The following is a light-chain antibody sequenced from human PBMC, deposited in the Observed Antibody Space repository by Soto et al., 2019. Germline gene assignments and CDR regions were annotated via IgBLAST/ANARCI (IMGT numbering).Light chain of an antibody. V-gene: IGLV2-14*01. CDR2: EVS. Sequence: QSALTQPASVSGSPGQSITISCTGTSSDVGGYNYVSWYQQHPGKAPKLMIYEVSNRPSGVSNRFSGSKSRNTASLTISGLQAEDEADYYCSSYTSSSTPHVFGTGTKLTVL. J-gene: IGLJ1*01. CDR1: SSDVGGYNY. CDR3: SSYTSSSTPHV.